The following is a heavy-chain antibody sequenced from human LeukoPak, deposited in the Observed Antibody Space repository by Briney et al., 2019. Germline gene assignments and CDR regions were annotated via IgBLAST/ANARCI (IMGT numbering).Heavy chain of an antibody. CDR1: GFTVSSNY. J-gene: IGHJ4*02. Sequence: PGGSLRLSCAVSGFTVSSNYMSWVRQAPGKGLEWVSIIYSGGSTYYADSVKGRFTISRDNSKNTLYLQMNSLRAEDTAVYYCAKGRDGYNYFFDYWGQGTLVTVSS. CDR2: IYSGGST. D-gene: IGHD5-24*01. V-gene: IGHV3-66*01. CDR3: AKGRDGYNYFFDY.